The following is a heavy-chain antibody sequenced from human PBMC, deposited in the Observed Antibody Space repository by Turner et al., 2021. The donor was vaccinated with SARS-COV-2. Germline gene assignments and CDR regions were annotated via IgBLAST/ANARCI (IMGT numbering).Heavy chain of an antibody. CDR3: ARFTPAGGNDY. V-gene: IGHV4-59*01. CDR1: GGSMIRYY. J-gene: IGHJ4*02. Sequence: QVQLQESGPGLVKHSETLSLTCTVSGGSMIRYYLSWIRQPPGKGLEWIAYMYASWSTFYNPSLKSRVTISGDASKNQFSLRVTSVTAADTAVYYCARFTPAGGNDYWGQGTLVTVSS. D-gene: IGHD6-13*01. CDR2: MYASWST.